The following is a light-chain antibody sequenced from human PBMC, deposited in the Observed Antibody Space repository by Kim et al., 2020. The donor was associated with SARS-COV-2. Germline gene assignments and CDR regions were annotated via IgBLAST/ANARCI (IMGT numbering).Light chain of an antibody. V-gene: IGKV3-20*01. CDR1: QSVSGSK. CDR3: QQYGSSPRT. CDR2: GAS. Sequence: PGASAPLSCMASQSVSGSKLVWYQQKPGQAPRLLIYGASSRATGIPDRFSGSGSGTDFTLTISRLEPEDVAVYYCQQYGSSPRTFGQGTKLEIK. J-gene: IGKJ2*01.